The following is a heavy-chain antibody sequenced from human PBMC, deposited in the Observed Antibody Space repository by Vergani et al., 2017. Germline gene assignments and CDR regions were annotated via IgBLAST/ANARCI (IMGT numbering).Heavy chain of an antibody. V-gene: IGHV3-23*01. J-gene: IGHJ4*02. CDR3: AKGSKGSSWYTPNDY. Sequence: EVQLLESGGGLVQPGGSLRLSCAASGFTFSSYAMSWVRQAPGKGLEWVSAISGSGGSTYYADSVKGRFTISRDNSKNTLYLQRNSLRAEDTAVYYCAKGSKGSSWYTPNDYWGQGTLVTVSS. D-gene: IGHD6-13*01. CDR2: ISGSGGST. CDR1: GFTFSSYA.